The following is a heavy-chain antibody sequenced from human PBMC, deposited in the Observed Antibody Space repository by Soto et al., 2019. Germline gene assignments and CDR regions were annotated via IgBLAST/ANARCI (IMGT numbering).Heavy chain of an antibody. V-gene: IGHV3-49*04. Sequence: PGESMRLSCSVSGFTLATFAVSWVSQPQGKGMGWLGVIRNRAYHGTTEYAPSVEGRSTIPRADSKDIAYLHMHSPPTHATAVYFCVSSFSSDDHIDSWGQGTMVTVSS. J-gene: IGHJ4*02. CDR3: VSSFSSDDHIDS. D-gene: IGHD6-6*01. CDR2: IRNRAYHGTT. CDR1: GFTLATFA.